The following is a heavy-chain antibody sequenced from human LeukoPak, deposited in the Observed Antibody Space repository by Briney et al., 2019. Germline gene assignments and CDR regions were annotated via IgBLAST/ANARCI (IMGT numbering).Heavy chain of an antibody. CDR3: ARGMWLRMTVAFDY. Sequence: ASVKVSCKASGYTFTCYGISWVRQAPGQGLEWMGWISAYNGNTNYAQKFQGRVTMTTDTSTSTAYMELRSLRSDDTAVHYCARGMWLRMTVAFDYWGQGTLVTVSS. CDR2: ISAYNGNT. J-gene: IGHJ4*02. CDR1: GYTFTCYG. D-gene: IGHD5-12*01. V-gene: IGHV1-18*01.